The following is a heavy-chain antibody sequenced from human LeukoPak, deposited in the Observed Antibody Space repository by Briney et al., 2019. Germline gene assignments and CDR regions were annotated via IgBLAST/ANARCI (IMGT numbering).Heavy chain of an antibody. CDR2: MNPNSGNT. J-gene: IGHJ6*03. CDR3: ARRLVGSLDYHYYMDV. D-gene: IGHD1-1*01. V-gene: IGHV1-8*03. Sequence: ASVKVSCKASGYTFTSYDINWVRQATGQGLEWMGWMNPNSGNTGYAQKFQGRVTITRNTSISTAYMELSSLRSEDTAVYYCARRLVGSLDYHYYMDVWGKGTTVTVSS. CDR1: GYTFTSYD.